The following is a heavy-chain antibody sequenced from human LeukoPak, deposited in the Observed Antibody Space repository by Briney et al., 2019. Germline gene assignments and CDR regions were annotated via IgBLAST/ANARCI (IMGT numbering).Heavy chain of an antibody. J-gene: IGHJ5*02. CDR1: GYTFTGYY. D-gene: IGHD6-19*01. CDR2: INPNSGGT. Sequence: PMASVKVSCKASGYTFTGYYMHLVRQAPGQGLEWMGWINPNSGGTNYAQKFQGRVTMTRDTSISTAYMELSRLRSDDTAVYYCARGAFHIAVTGRRGKSYWFDPWGQGTLVTVSS. CDR3: ARGAFHIAVTGRRGKSYWFDP. V-gene: IGHV1-2*02.